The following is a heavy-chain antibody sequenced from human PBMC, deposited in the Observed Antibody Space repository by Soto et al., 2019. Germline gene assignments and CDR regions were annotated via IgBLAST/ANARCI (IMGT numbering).Heavy chain of an antibody. CDR2: TYYRSNWRH. V-gene: IGHV6-1*01. D-gene: IGHD6-19*01. J-gene: IGHJ4*02. CDR1: GDSVSSNTAA. Sequence: SQTLSLTCVISGDSVSSNTAAWNWIRSSPSRDLEWLGRTYYRSNWRHDYAVSVRSRITVNPDTPKNHSSLQLNSVTPDDTAVYYCARGVAGSGFDLWGQGTLVTVSS. CDR3: ARGVAGSGFDL.